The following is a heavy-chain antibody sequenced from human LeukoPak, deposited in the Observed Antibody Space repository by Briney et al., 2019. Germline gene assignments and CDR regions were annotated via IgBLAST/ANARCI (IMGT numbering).Heavy chain of an antibody. CDR1: GYTFTAYY. J-gene: IGHJ4*02. D-gene: IGHD3-10*01. Sequence: GASVKVSCKASGYTFTAYYLHWVRQAPGQGLEWMGGIIPIFGTANYAQKFQGRVTITADKSTSTAYMELSSLRSEDTAVYYCARDAGHYYGSGSWGYWGQGTLVTVSS. CDR2: IIPIFGTA. CDR3: ARDAGHYYGSGSWGY. V-gene: IGHV1-69*06.